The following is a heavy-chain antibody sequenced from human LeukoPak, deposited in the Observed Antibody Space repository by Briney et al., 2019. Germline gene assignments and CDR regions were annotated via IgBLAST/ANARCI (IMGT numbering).Heavy chain of an antibody. D-gene: IGHD3-3*01. V-gene: IGHV1-2*02. CDR1: GYTFTDYY. Sequence: GASVTVSCRASGYTFTDYYIHWVRQAPGQGLEWMGWINPDNGGTNYAQKFQGRVTMTRDTSIRTVYMDLSRLRSDDTAVFYCTREARVVNWFDPWGQDTHHSVSS. J-gene: IGHJ5*02. CDR3: TREARVVNWFDP. CDR2: INPDNGGT.